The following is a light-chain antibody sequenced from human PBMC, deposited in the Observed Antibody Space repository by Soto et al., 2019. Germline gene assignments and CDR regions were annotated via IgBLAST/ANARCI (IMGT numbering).Light chain of an antibody. CDR3: GTWDSSLSAMV. CDR2: DHN. CDR1: SSNIGKTF. Sequence: QSVLPQPPAVSAAPGQKVTISCSGTSSNIGKTFVSWYQHLPGTAPKLLIYDHNKRPSGIPDRFSGSKSGTSATLGITGLQTGDEADYYCGTWDSSLSAMVFGGGTKLTVL. V-gene: IGLV1-51*01. J-gene: IGLJ3*02.